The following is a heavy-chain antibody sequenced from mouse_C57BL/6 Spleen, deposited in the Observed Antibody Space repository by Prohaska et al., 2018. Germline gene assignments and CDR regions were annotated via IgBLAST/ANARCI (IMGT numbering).Heavy chain of an antibody. CDR2: ISSGSSTI. CDR3: ARLDSSGPFAY. V-gene: IGHV5-17*01. D-gene: IGHD3-2*02. J-gene: IGHJ3*01. Sequence: AYISSGSSTIYYADTVKGRFTISRYNAKNTLFLQMTSLRSEDTAMYYCARLDSSGPFAYWGQGTLVTVSA.